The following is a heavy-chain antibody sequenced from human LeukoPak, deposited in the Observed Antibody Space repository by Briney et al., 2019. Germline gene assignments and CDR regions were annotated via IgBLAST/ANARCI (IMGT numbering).Heavy chain of an antibody. D-gene: IGHD6-25*01. Sequence: GESLKISCKGSGYNFANYWIGWVRQMAGEGLEWMGIVYPDDSDTKYSPSFQGQVTISVDKSISTVYLQWNSLKASDSAMYYCARLAGATYYYYAMDAWGQGTTVTVSS. CDR3: ARLAGATYYYYAMDA. V-gene: IGHV5-51*01. CDR2: VYPDDSDT. CDR1: GYNFANYW. J-gene: IGHJ6*02.